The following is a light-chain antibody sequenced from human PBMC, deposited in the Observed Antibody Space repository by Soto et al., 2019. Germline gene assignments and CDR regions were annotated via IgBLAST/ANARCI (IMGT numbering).Light chain of an antibody. J-gene: IGKJ2*01. V-gene: IGKV3-20*01. CDR2: GAS. CDR1: QSVSSNS. CDR3: QQSDKFPQT. Sequence: EIVLTQSPGTLSLSAGESATLSCRASQSVSSNSLAWYRQKPGQAPSLLIYGASSRATGIPDRFSGSGSGTDFTLTITGLEPEEFAVYYCQQSDKFPQTFGQGTKLEIK.